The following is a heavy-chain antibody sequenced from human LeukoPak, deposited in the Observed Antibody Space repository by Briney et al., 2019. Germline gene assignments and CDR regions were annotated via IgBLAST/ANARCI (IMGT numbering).Heavy chain of an antibody. Sequence: GGSLRLSCAVPGFSIGSSWMSWVRQTPGKGLEWVADMNEDGSGTYYVDSVKGRFTVSRDNAQNSVYLQMNSLRVEDTGVYYCARDPAWGAIDYWGQGTLVTVSS. D-gene: IGHD7-27*01. J-gene: IGHJ4*02. CDR1: GFSIGSSW. CDR3: ARDPAWGAIDY. CDR2: MNEDGSGT. V-gene: IGHV3-7*01.